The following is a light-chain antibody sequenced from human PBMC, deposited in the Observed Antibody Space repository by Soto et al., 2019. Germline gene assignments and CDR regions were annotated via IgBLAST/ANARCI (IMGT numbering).Light chain of an antibody. Sequence: EIVLTQSPGTLSLSPAERATLSCRASQSVSSSYLAWYQQKPGQAPRLLIYGASSRATGIPDRFSGSGSGTDFTLTISRLEPEDFAVYYCQQYGSSPGATFGGGTKVEIK. CDR2: GAS. V-gene: IGKV3-20*01. CDR1: QSVSSSY. CDR3: QQYGSSPGAT. J-gene: IGKJ4*01.